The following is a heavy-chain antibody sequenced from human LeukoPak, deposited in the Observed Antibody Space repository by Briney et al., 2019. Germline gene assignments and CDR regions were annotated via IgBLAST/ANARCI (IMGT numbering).Heavy chain of an antibody. J-gene: IGHJ4*02. CDR2: ISYDGRNK. V-gene: IGHV3-30*04. D-gene: IGHD4-23*01. CDR1: GFTFSSYA. Sequence: GRSLRLSCAASGFTFSSYALHWVRQAPGKGLEWVAVISYDGRNKYYADSVKGRFTISRDNSKNTLYLQMNSLRAEDTAVYYCAKDYATVGDYDYWGQGTLVTVSS. CDR3: AKDYATVGDYDY.